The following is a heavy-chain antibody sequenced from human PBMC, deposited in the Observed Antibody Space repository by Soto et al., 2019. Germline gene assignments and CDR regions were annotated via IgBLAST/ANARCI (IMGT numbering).Heavy chain of an antibody. Sequence: QLQLQESGPGLVKPSQTLSLTCTVSGGSISRGGYFWSWIRQHPGKGLEWIGYIYNSGTTYYNPSLKSRLTISVDPSKNQFSLNLMSVTAADTALYYCARVESSGTFDFRGQGTLVTVSS. CDR2: IYNSGTT. CDR1: GGSISRGGYF. J-gene: IGHJ4*02. CDR3: ARVESSGTFDF. D-gene: IGHD3-10*01. V-gene: IGHV4-31*03.